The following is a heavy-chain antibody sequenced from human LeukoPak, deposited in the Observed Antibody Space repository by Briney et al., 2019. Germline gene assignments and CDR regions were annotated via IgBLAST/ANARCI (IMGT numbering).Heavy chain of an antibody. CDR2: ISGSGGST. Sequence: GGSLRLSCAASGFTFSSYAMSWVRQAPGKGLEWVSAISGSGGSTYYADSVKGRFTISRDNSKNTLYLQMNSLRAEDTAVYYCANDFVLGYYDSSGYLYYFDYWGQGTLVTVSS. CDR1: GFTFSSYA. V-gene: IGHV3-23*01. J-gene: IGHJ4*02. D-gene: IGHD3-22*01. CDR3: ANDFVLGYYDSSGYLYYFDY.